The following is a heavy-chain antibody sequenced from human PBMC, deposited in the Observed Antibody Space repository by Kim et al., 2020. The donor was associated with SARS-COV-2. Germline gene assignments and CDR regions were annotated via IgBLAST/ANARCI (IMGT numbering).Heavy chain of an antibody. CDR1: GYSLSEIS. Sequence: ASVKVSCKVSGYSLSEISIHWVRQAPGKGLEWMGGLAPEDGQTIYAQNFQGRVTMTEDTSTDTAYMELSSLRSDDTAVYYCARETYYYDSSDYYHGRIFDYWGQGTLVTVSS. CDR2: LAPEDGQT. CDR3: ARETYYYDSSDYYHGRIFDY. D-gene: IGHD3-22*01. V-gene: IGHV1-24*01. J-gene: IGHJ4*02.